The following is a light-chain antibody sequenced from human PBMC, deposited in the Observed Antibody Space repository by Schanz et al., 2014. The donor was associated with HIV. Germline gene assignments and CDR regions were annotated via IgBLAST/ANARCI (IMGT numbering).Light chain of an antibody. CDR2: EVS. J-gene: IGLJ3*02. Sequence: QSVLTQPPSASGSPGQSVTISCTGSSSDVGSYNYVSWFQQRPGKAPKLMIYEVSKRPSGVPDRFSGSKSGNTASLTVSGLQAEDEADFYCSAYAGSNNFWVFGGGTKLTVL. CDR1: SSDVGSYNY. V-gene: IGLV2-8*01. CDR3: SAYAGSNNFWV.